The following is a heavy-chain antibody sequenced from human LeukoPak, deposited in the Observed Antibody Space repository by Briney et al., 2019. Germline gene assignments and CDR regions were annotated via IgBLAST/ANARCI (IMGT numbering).Heavy chain of an antibody. J-gene: IGHJ3*02. CDR3: ASPPVHYYDSSGYYDAFDI. Sequence: ASVKVSCKASGYTFTGYYMHWVRQAPGQGLEWIGRINPNSGGTNYAQKFQGRVTMTRDTSISTAYMELSRLRSDDTAVYYCASPPVHYYDSSGYYDAFDIWGQGTMVTVSS. CDR1: GYTFTGYY. D-gene: IGHD3-22*01. V-gene: IGHV1-2*06. CDR2: INPNSGGT.